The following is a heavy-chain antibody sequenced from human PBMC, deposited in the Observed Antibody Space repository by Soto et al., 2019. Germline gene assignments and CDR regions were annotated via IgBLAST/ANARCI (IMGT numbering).Heavy chain of an antibody. J-gene: IGHJ4*02. CDR1: GFTFSSYA. D-gene: IGHD6-6*01. V-gene: IGHV3-30*14. CDR2: ISYDGSNK. CDR3: AILSN. Sequence: LRLSCAASGFTFSSYAMHWVRQAPGKGLEWVAVISYDGSNKYYADSVKGRFTISRDNFKNTLYLQMNNLRAEDTAIYYCAILSNWGQGTLVTVSS.